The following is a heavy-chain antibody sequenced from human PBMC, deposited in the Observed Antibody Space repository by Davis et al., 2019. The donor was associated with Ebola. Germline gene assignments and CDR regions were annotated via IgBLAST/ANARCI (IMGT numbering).Heavy chain of an antibody. J-gene: IGHJ4*02. CDR1: GFTFGDFA. Sequence: GGSLRLSCEASGFTFGDFAIHWVRQRPGKALEWVSGVTWNSGSTVYADSVRGRFTISRDNNKNSLYLQMNSLRAEDTALYYCAKDITIDPTGPFDYWGQGTLVTVSS. CDR2: VTWNSGST. CDR3: AKDITIDPTGPFDY. D-gene: IGHD1-14*01. V-gene: IGHV3-9*01.